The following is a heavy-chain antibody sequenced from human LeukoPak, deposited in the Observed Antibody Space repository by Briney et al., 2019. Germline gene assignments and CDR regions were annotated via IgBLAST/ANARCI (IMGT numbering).Heavy chain of an antibody. CDR3: ARGLDYYGSGSKHYFDY. V-gene: IGHV4-34*01. J-gene: IGHJ4*02. D-gene: IGHD3-10*01. CDR2: INHSGST. CDR1: GGSFSGYY. Sequence: SETLSLTCAVYGGSFSGYYWSWIRQPPGKGLEWIGEINHSGSTNYNPSLKSRVTISVDTSKNQFSLKLSSVTAADTAVYYCARGLDYYGSGSKHYFDYWGQGTLVTDSS.